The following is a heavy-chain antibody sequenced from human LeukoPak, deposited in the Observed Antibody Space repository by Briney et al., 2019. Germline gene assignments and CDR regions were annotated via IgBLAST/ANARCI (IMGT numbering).Heavy chain of an antibody. CDR1: GFTFSSYW. V-gene: IGHV3-7*04. Sequence: PGRSLRLSCAASGFTFSSYWMNWVRQAPGKGLEWVANIKPDGSDESYVDSVKGRFTISRDNAKNSLYLQMNSLRAEDTAVYYCARENFQYWAQGTLVTVSS. CDR3: ARENFQY. J-gene: IGHJ4*02. CDR2: IKPDGSDE.